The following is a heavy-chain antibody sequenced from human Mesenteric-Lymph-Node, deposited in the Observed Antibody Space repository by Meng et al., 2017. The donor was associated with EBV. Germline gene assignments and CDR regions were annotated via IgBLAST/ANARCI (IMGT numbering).Heavy chain of an antibody. J-gene: IGHJ4*02. Sequence: QVHLQGSGPGLVKPLGTLSLTCAVSSGSISSSHWCSWVRQPPGKGLEWIGDIYYSGSTYYNPSLKSRVTISVDTSKNQFSLKLSSVTAADTAVYYCARGLEVATMSYWGQGTLVTVSS. CDR2: IYYSGST. CDR3: ARGLEVATMSY. D-gene: IGHD5-12*01. V-gene: IGHV4-4*02. CDR1: SGSISSSHW.